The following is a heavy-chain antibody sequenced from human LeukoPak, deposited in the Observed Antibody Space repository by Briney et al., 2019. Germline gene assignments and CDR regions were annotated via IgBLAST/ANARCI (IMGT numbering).Heavy chain of an antibody. D-gene: IGHD2-2*01. CDR1: GFTFSSYG. CDR3: AKEGVPAAIGPRTPLDY. V-gene: IGHV3-30*18. Sequence: GGSLRLSCAASGFTFSSYGMHWVRQAPGKGLEWVAVISYDGSNKYYADSVKGRFTISRDNSKNTLYLQMNSLRAEDTAVYYCAKEGVPAAIGPRTPLDYWGQGTLVTVSS. CDR2: ISYDGSNK. J-gene: IGHJ4*02.